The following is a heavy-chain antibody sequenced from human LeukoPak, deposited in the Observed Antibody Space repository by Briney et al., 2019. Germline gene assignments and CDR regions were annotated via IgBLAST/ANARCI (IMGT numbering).Heavy chain of an antibody. CDR2: FYYSEST. CDR1: GGSIRSSTYY. CDR3: ARQQLVWYGYYYYYVDV. D-gene: IGHD6-13*01. Sequence: SETLSLTCTVSGGSIRSSTYYWGWIRQPPGKGLEWIGSFYYSESTYYNPSLKSRVTISVDTSKNQFSLKLSSVTAADTAVYYCARQQLVWYGYYYYYVDVWGKGTTVTVSS. J-gene: IGHJ6*03. V-gene: IGHV4-39*07.